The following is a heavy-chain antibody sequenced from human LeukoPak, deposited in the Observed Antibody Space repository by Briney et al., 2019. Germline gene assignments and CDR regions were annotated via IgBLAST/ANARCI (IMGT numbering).Heavy chain of an antibody. D-gene: IGHD2-2*02. Sequence: ASVKVSCKASGGTFSSYAISWVRQAPGKGLEWVSAISGSGGSTYYADSVKGRFTISRDNSKNTLYLQMNSLRAEDTAVYYCAKTLGYCSSTSCYSDYYGMDVWGQGTTVTVSS. CDR1: GGTFSSYA. CDR3: AKTLGYCSSTSCYSDYYGMDV. J-gene: IGHJ6*02. CDR2: ISGSGGST. V-gene: IGHV3-23*01.